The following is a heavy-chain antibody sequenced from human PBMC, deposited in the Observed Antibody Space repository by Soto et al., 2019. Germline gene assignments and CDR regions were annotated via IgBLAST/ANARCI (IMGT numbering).Heavy chain of an antibody. CDR1: GGSVSSGSYY. V-gene: IGHV4-61*01. Sequence: LSLTCTVSGGSVSSGSYYWSWIRQPPGKGLEWIGYIYYSGSTNYNPSLKSRVTISVDTSKNQFSLKLSSVTAADTAVYYCERGQTDYADYGGVDYWGQGTLVTVSS. CDR2: IYYSGST. CDR3: ERGQTDYADYGGVDY. D-gene: IGHD4-17*01. J-gene: IGHJ4*02.